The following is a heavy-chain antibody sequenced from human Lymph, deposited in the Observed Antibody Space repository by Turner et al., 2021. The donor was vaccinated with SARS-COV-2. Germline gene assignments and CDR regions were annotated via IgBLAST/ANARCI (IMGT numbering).Heavy chain of an antibody. D-gene: IGHD5-18*01. J-gene: IGHJ4*02. Sequence: EVQLLESGGGLVQPGGSLRLSCAASGFTFSRDALSWGRQAPGEGVEGGASINGSGGSTYYADSVDGRFTISRDNSKNTLYLQTNSLRAEDTAVYYCAKEGDTAMVNFDYWGQGTLVTVSS. CDR1: GFTFSRDA. V-gene: IGHV3-23*01. CDR2: INGSGGST. CDR3: AKEGDTAMVNFDY.